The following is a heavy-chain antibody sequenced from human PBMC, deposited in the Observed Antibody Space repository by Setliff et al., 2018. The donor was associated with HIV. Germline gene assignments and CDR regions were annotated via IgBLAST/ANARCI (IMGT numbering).Heavy chain of an antibody. J-gene: IGHJ4*02. D-gene: IGHD2-2*01. V-gene: IGHV4-34*01. CDR2: INDSGNT. Sequence: SETLSLTCAVYGGSVSDDYWSWIRQPPGRGMEWIGEINDSGNTNFNPSLKNRVTMSVDTSKSQFSLNLTSVTAADTAVYYCATHCTSTSCYSAGLDYWGQGTLVTVSS. CDR3: ATHCTSTSCYSAGLDY. CDR1: GGSVSDDY.